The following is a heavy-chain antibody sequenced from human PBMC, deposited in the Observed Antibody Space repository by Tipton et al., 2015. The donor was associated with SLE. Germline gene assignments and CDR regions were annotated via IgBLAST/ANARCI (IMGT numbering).Heavy chain of an antibody. D-gene: IGHD3-3*01. Sequence: TLSLTCTVSGGSISSHYWSWIRQPPGKTLEWIGYIYSGGSTNYNPSLKSRVSISVDTSKNQFSLRLSSVTTADTAVYYCARGFLEMFDPWGPGTLVTVSS. CDR2: IYSGGST. CDR3: ARGFLEMFDP. CDR1: GGSISSHY. V-gene: IGHV4-59*11. J-gene: IGHJ5*02.